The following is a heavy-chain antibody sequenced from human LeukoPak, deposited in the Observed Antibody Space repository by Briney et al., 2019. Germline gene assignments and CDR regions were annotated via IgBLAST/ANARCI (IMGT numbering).Heavy chain of an antibody. D-gene: IGHD7-27*01. CDR2: IHHSGNS. J-gene: IGHJ5*02. CDR1: GASVTDYY. CDR3: TRGHWGLQS. V-gene: IGHV4-59*02. Sequence: PSETLSLTCTVSGASVTDYYWSWIRQSPGKGLEWTSYIHHSGNSDYNPSLRSRVTTSLDTSKNQFSLNLISVTAADTAVYYCTRGHWGLQSWSQGTLVTVSS.